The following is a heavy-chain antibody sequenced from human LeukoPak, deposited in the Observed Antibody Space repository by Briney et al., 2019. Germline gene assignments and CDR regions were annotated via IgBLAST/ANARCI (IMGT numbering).Heavy chain of an antibody. Sequence: SETLSLTCTVSGGSISSYYWSWIRQPPGKGLEWIGYIYYSGSTNYNPSLKSRVTISVDTSKNQFSLRLRSVTAADTAVYYCARGPMSCGGDCYHYWYFDLWGRGTLVTVSS. CDR1: GGSISSYY. CDR3: ARGPMSCGGDCYHYWYFDL. V-gene: IGHV4-59*12. CDR2: IYYSGST. J-gene: IGHJ2*01. D-gene: IGHD2-21*02.